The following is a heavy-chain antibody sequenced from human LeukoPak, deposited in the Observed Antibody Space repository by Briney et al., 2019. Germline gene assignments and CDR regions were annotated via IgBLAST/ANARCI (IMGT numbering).Heavy chain of an antibody. V-gene: IGHV3-30*02. J-gene: IGHJ4*02. Sequence: GRSLRLSCAASGFTFSCYGMHWVRQAPGKGLEWVAFIRYDGSNKYHADSVKGRFTISRDNSKNTLYLQMNSLRAEDTAVYYCAKGHYYNILTGYSVRRGLDYWGQGTLVTVSS. CDR3: AKGHYYNILTGYSVRRGLDY. CDR2: IRYDGSNK. D-gene: IGHD3-9*01. CDR1: GFTFSCYG.